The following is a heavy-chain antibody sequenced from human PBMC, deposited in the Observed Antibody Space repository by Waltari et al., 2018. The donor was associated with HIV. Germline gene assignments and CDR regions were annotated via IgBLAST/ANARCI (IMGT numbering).Heavy chain of an antibody. J-gene: IGHJ4*02. CDR1: GGSISSSSYY. V-gene: IGHV4-39*01. CDR2: IYYSGST. D-gene: IGHD2-2*01. CDR3: ARRDCSSTSFYFVYFDY. Sequence: QLQLQESGPGLVKPSETLSLTCTVSGGSISSSSYYWGWIRQPPGKGLEWIGSIYYSGSTHNNPYLKSRITISGDTSKNQFSLKLSSVTAADTAVYYCARRDCSSTSFYFVYFDYWGQGTLVTVSS.